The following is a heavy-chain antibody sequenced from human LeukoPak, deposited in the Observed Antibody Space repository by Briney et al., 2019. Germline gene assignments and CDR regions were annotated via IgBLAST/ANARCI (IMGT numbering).Heavy chain of an antibody. CDR3: AREIYGPTEDPRSMYYFDY. CDR1: GGSFRGYY. J-gene: IGHJ4*02. CDR2: INRSGST. D-gene: IGHD2/OR15-2a*01. Sequence: SETLSLTCDVYGGSFRGYYWSWIRQPPGKGLEWIGEINRSGSTNYNPSLKSRVTISVDTSKNQFSPKLSSVTAAADTAVYYCAREIYGPTEDPRSMYYFDYWGQGTLVTVSS. V-gene: IGHV4-34*01.